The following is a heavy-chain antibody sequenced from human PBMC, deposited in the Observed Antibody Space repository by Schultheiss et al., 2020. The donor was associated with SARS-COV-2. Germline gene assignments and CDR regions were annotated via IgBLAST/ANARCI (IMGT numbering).Heavy chain of an antibody. D-gene: IGHD5-18*01. CDR2: IYTSGST. CDR1: GGSISSYY. V-gene: IGHV4-4*07. J-gene: IGHJ2*01. Sequence: SETLSLTCTVSGGSISSYYWSWIRQPAGKGLEWIGRIYTSGSTNYNPSLKSRVTISVDTSKNQFSLKLSSVTAADTAVYYCAGGIHRVDTAMVGNCWYFDLWGRGTLVTVSS. CDR3: AGGIHRVDTAMVGNCWYFDL.